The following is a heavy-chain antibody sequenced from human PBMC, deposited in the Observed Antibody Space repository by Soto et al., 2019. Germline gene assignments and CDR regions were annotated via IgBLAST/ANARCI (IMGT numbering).Heavy chain of an antibody. V-gene: IGHV2-5*02. CDR1: GFSLSTSGVG. Sequence: QITLKESGPTLVKPTQTLTLTCTFSGFSLSTSGVGVGWIRQPPGKALEWLALIYWDDDKRYSPSLKSRLTITKDTSKNQVVLTMTNMEPVDTATYYCAHSTRSAARPGPYYFDYWGQGTLLTVSS. D-gene: IGHD6-6*01. J-gene: IGHJ4*02. CDR2: IYWDDDK. CDR3: AHSTRSAARPGPYYFDY.